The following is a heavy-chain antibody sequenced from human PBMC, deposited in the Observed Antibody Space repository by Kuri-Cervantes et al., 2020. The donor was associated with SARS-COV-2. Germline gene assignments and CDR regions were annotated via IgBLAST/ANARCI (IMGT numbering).Heavy chain of an antibody. Sequence: SVKVSCKASGGTFSSYAISWVRQAPGQGLEWMGGIIPIFGTANYAQKFQGRVTITADESTSTAYMELSSLRSEDTAVYYCARTVAGTGVWYFDLWGGGTLVTVSS. CDR2: IIPIFGTA. D-gene: IGHD6-19*01. CDR1: GGTFSSYA. CDR3: ARTVAGTGVWYFDL. J-gene: IGHJ2*01. V-gene: IGHV1-69*13.